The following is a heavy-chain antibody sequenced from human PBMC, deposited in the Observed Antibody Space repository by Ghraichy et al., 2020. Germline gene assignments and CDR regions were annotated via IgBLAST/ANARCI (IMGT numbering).Heavy chain of an antibody. V-gene: IGHV4-31*03. J-gene: IGHJ5*02. Sequence: SETLSLTCTVSGDYITSDGYYWTWIRQHPGKGLEWIGYIYHNGRAFYNPSLKSRISMSVDRSLNQFSLKLPCVTAADTAVYFCARGAGYSETVDPWGQGTLVTVSS. CDR3: ARGAGYSETVDP. CDR2: IYHNGRA. CDR1: GDYITSDGYY. D-gene: IGHD1-26*01.